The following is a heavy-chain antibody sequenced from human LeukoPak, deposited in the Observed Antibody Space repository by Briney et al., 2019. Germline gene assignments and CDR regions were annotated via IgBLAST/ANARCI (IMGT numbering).Heavy chain of an antibody. V-gene: IGHV4-39*02. CDR3: ARHRGRYYDSGSYYYFDY. CDR1: GGSISSSGYY. D-gene: IGHD3-10*01. Sequence: SETLSLTCTVSGGSISSSGYYWGWIRQPPGKGLEWVVSVYYTGSTFYNPSLKSRVTTSVDTSKNHFSLNLSSVTAADTAVYYCARHRGRYYDSGSYYYFDYWGQGTLVTVSS. J-gene: IGHJ4*02. CDR2: VYYTGST.